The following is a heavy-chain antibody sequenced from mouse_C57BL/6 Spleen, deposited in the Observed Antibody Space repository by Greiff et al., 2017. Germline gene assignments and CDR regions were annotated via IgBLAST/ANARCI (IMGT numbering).Heavy chain of an antibody. CDR2: ISDGGSYT. V-gene: IGHV5-4*01. J-gene: IGHJ2*01. CDR3: ARELGAYYFDY. D-gene: IGHD4-1*01. CDR1: GFTFSSYA. Sequence: EVQLQESGGGLVKPGGSLKLSCAASGFTFSSYAMSWVRQTPEKRLEWVATISDGGSYTYYPDNVKGRFTISRDNAKNNLYLQMSHLKSEDTAMYYCARELGAYYFDYWGQGTTLTVSS.